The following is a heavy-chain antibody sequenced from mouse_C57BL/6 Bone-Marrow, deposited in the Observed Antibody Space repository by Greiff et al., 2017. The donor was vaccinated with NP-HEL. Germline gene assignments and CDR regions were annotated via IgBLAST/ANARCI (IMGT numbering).Heavy chain of an antibody. CDR2: ISSGGSYT. J-gene: IGHJ1*03. CDR3: ARKGLYYYGLYWYFDV. D-gene: IGHD1-1*01. V-gene: IGHV5-6*01. CDR1: GFTFSSYG. Sequence: DVHLVESGGDLVKPGGSLKLSCAASGFTFSSYGMSWVRQTPDKRLEWVATISSGGSYTYYPDSVKGRFTISRDNAKNTLYLQMSSLKSEDTAMYYCARKGLYYYGLYWYFDVWGTGTTVTVSS.